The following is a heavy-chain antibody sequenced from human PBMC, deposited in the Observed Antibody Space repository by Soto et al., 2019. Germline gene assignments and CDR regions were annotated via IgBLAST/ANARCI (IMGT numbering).Heavy chain of an antibody. J-gene: IGHJ4*02. Sequence: PGGSLRLSCAPSGYTFSDYFLCWMRQAPGKGLEWLSYIGRSGSDTYYSASVKDRFTISRDNASNSLYLQMSSLPDDDTPVSYCARVFSSPHAWGPGTLVTATS. CDR1: GYTFSDYF. CDR2: IGRSGSDT. CDR3: ARVFSSPHA. D-gene: IGHD3-9*01. V-gene: IGHV3-11*01.